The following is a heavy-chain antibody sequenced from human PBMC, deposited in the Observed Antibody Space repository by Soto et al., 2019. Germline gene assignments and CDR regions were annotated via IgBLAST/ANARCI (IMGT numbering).Heavy chain of an antibody. Sequence: PGGSLRLSWAASGFTCSSYGMHWVRQAPGKGLEWVAVISYDGSNKDYADSVKGRFTISRDNSKNTLYLQMNSLRAEDTAVYYFSRVGIGGTVFRGHFAAWGRGAVDT. CDR1: GFTCSSYG. V-gene: IGHV3-30*03. CDR2: ISYDGSNK. D-gene: IGHD1-7*01. CDR3: SRVGIGGTVFRGHFAA. J-gene: IGHJ5*02.